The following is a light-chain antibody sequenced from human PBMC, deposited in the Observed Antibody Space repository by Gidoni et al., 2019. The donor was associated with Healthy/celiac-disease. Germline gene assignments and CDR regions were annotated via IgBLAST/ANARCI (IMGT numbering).Light chain of an antibody. J-gene: IGKJ2*03. V-gene: IGKV3-20*01. CDR2: GAS. CDR1: QSVSSSY. CDR3: QQYGSSPYS. Sequence: EIVLTQSPGTLSLSPGERATLSCRASQSVSSSYLAWYQQKPGQAPRLLIDGASSRATGIPDRFSGSGSGTDFTLTISRLEPEDFAVYYCQQYGSSPYSFXXXTKLEIK.